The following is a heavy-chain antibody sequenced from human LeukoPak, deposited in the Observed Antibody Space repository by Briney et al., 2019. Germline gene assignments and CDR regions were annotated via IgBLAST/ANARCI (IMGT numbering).Heavy chain of an antibody. V-gene: IGHV3-7*01. CDR1: GFTFSDYW. CDR2: IKHDGSEK. CDR3: AREYSSNYNAFDI. Sequence: GGSLRLSCPASGFTFSDYWMSWVRQAPGKGLEWVANIKHDGSEKDYVDSVEGRFTISRDNAKNSLYLQMNSLRAEDTAVYYCAREYSSNYNAFDIWGQGTMVTVPS. D-gene: IGHD6-13*01. J-gene: IGHJ3*02.